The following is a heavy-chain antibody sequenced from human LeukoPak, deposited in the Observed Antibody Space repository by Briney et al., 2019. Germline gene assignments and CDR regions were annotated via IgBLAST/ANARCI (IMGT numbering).Heavy chain of an antibody. J-gene: IGHJ6*03. CDR3: ARGRRLYYDSRWIPTPYYYYYYMDV. CDR1: GYSISSGYY. V-gene: IGHV4-34*01. Sequence: PSETLSLTCAVSGYSISSGYYWSWIRQPPGKGLEWIGEINHSGSTNYNPSLKSRVTISVDTSKNQFSLKLSSVTAADTAVYYCARGRRLYYDSRWIPTPYYYYYYMDVWGKGTTVTVSS. CDR2: INHSGST. D-gene: IGHD3-22*01.